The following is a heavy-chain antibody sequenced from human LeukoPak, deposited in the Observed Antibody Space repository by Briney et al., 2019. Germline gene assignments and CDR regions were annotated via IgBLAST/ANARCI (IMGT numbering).Heavy chain of an antibody. Sequence: GGSLRLSCAASGFTVSSNYMSWVRQAPGKGLEWVSVIYSGGSTYYADSVKGRFTISRDNSKNTLYLQMSSLRTADTAVYYCARDVGDEGNYRGPGTLVTVSS. CDR1: GFTVSSNY. CDR2: IYSGGST. CDR3: ARDVGDEGNY. V-gene: IGHV3-53*01. J-gene: IGHJ4*02. D-gene: IGHD3-16*01.